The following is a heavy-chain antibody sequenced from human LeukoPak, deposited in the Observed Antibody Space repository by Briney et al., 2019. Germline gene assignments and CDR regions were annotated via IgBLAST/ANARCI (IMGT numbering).Heavy chain of an antibody. CDR3: ARLETYDSTLDY. V-gene: IGHV4-39*01. CDR1: GDSITTSSYY. J-gene: IGHJ4*02. Sequence: SETLSLTCTVSGDSITTSSYYWGWIRQLPGKGLEWIGNIYYSGSTYYNPSLKSRVTISVDTSKNQFSLWLSSVTAADTAVYYCARLETYDSTLDYWGQGTLVTVSS. D-gene: IGHD3-22*01. CDR2: IYYSGST.